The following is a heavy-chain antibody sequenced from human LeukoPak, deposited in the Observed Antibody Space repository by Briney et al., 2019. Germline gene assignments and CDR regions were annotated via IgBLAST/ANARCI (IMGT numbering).Heavy chain of an antibody. CDR1: GYTFTGYY. V-gene: IGHV1-18*04. CDR2: ISATNGNT. D-gene: IGHD1-26*01. J-gene: IGHJ4*02. Sequence: GASVKVSCKASGYTFTGYYMHWVRQAPGQGLEWMGWISATNGNTNYAQKLQGRVTMTTDTSTTTAYMELRGLRSDDTAVYYCARGVGVNCRPDYWGQGTLVTVSS. CDR3: ARGVGVNCRPDY.